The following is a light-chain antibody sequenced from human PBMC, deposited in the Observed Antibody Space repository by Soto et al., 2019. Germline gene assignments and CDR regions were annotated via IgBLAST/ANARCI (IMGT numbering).Light chain of an antibody. CDR3: HQYDSSPLT. V-gene: IGKV3-20*01. J-gene: IGKJ4*01. CDR1: QSVSSSY. CDR2: GAS. Sequence: EIVLTQSPGTLSLSPGERATLSCRASQSVSSSYLAWYQQKPGQAPRLRIYGASSRATGIPDRFSGSGSGTDFTLTISRLELEDFAVYYCHQYDSSPLTFGGGTKVEIK.